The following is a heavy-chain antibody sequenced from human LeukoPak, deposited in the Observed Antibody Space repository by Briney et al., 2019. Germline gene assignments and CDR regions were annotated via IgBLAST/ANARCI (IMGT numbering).Heavy chain of an antibody. CDR1: GFTFSSYS. CDR3: ARGPGSSGWGDYFDY. D-gene: IGHD6-19*01. Sequence: GGSLRLSCAASGFTFSSYSMNWVRQAPGKGLEWVSSISSSSSYIYYADSVKGRFTISRDNAKDSLYLQMNSLRAEDTAVYYCARGPGSSGWGDYFDYWGQGTLVTVSS. J-gene: IGHJ4*02. CDR2: ISSSSSYI. V-gene: IGHV3-21*01.